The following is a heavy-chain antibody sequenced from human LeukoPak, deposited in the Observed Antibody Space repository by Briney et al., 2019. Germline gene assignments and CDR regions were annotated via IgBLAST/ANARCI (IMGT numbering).Heavy chain of an antibody. V-gene: IGHV1-46*01. J-gene: IGHJ4*02. CDR3: ARGSLGMATILYYFDY. D-gene: IGHD3-16*02. Sequence: GASVKVSCKASGYTFTGYYMHWVRQAPGQGLEWMGIINPSGGSTSYAQKFQGRVTMTRDTSTSTVYMELSSLRSEDTAVYYCARGSLGMATILYYFDYWGQGTLVTVSS. CDR2: INPSGGST. CDR1: GYTFTGYY.